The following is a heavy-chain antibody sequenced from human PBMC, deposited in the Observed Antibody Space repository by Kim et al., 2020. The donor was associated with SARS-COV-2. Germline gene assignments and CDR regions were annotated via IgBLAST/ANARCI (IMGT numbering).Heavy chain of an antibody. V-gene: IGHV3-30*04. CDR1: GFTFSSYA. CDR2: ISYDGSNK. CDR3: AREGSRFGELLSDYYYYGMDV. J-gene: IGHJ6*02. D-gene: IGHD3-10*01. Sequence: GGSLRLSCAASGFTFSSYAMHWVRQAPGKGLEWVAVISYDGSNKYYADSVKGRFTISRDNSKNTLYLQMNSLRAEDTAVYYCAREGSRFGELLSDYYYYGMDVWGQGTTVTVSS.